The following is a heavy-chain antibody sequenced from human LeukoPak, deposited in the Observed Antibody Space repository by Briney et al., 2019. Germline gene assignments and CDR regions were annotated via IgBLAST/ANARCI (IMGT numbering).Heavy chain of an antibody. CDR1: GFTFSNYG. D-gene: IGHD1-26*01. Sequence: PGGSLRLSCAASGFTFSNYGIHWVRQAPGQGLEWVAVISIDGSNKYYADSVQGRFTMSSDNSKNTLYLQLNSLRADDTAVYYCAKETGRWELEWGQGTLVTVSS. J-gene: IGHJ4*02. V-gene: IGHV3-30*18. CDR2: ISIDGSNK. CDR3: AKETGRWELE.